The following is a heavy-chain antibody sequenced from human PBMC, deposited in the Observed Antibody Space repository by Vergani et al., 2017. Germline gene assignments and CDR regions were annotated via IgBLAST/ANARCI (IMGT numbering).Heavy chain of an antibody. D-gene: IGHD3-16*02. CDR2: IYYSEST. CDR3: ARYVWGSYRIFDY. Sequence: QVQLQESGPGLVKPSGTLSLTCAVSGGSISSSNWWSWVRQPPGKGLEWIGEIYYSESTYYNPSLKSLVTISVDTSKNQFSLKLSSVTAADTAVYYCARYVWGSYRIFDYWGQGTLVTVSS. J-gene: IGHJ4*02. V-gene: IGHV4-4*02. CDR1: GGSISSSNW.